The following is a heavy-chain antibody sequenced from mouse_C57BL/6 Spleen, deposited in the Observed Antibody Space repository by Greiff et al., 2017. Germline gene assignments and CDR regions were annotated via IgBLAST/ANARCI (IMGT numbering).Heavy chain of an antibody. D-gene: IGHD2-5*01. V-gene: IGHV1-9*01. Sequence: QVQLQQSGAELMKPGASVKLSCKATGYTFTGYWIEWVKQRPGHGLEWIGEILPGSGSTNYNEKFKGKATFTADTSSNTAYMQLSSLTTEDSAIYYCARGRPAYYSNYDAMDYCGQGTSVTVSS. CDR3: ARGRPAYYSNYDAMDY. J-gene: IGHJ4*01. CDR1: GYTFTGYW. CDR2: ILPGSGST.